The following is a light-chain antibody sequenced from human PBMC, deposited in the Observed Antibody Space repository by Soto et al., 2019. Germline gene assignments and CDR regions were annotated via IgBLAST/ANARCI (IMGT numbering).Light chain of an antibody. J-gene: IGKJ1*01. CDR1: QSVSSSY. V-gene: IGKV3-20*01. Sequence: ESVLTPAPGTLSLSPGERATLSCRASQSVSSSYLAWFQQKSGQAPRLLIYVASSRATGIPDRFSGSGSGTDFTLTISRLEPEDFAVYYCQQYGTYPVTFGRGTKVDIK. CDR3: QQYGTYPVT. CDR2: VAS.